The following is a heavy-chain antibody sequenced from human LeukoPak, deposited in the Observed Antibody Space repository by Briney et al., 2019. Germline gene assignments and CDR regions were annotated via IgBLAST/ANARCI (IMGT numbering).Heavy chain of an antibody. CDR3: ATGDSSKFDY. J-gene: IGHJ4*02. Sequence: SGTLSLTCAVYGGSFSGYYWSWIRQPPGKGLEWIGEINHSGSTNYNPSLKSRVTISVDTSKNQISLKLSSVTAADTAVYYCATGDSSKFDYWGQGTLVTVSS. CDR2: INHSGST. CDR1: GGSFSGYY. V-gene: IGHV4-34*01. D-gene: IGHD3-22*01.